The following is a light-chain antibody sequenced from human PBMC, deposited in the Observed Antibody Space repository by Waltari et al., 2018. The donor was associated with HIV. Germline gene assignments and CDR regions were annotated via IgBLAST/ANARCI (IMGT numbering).Light chain of an antibody. Sequence: DIQMTQSPSSLSASVGDRVTITCQASQHIATNLNWFQQKPGKATKLLIYDVSKLETVVPSRFTGGGSGATFTFTITSLRPEDIATYYCLQYDDLPLTFGGGTKVELK. J-gene: IGKJ4*01. CDR3: LQYDDLPLT. CDR1: QHIATN. CDR2: DVS. V-gene: IGKV1-33*01.